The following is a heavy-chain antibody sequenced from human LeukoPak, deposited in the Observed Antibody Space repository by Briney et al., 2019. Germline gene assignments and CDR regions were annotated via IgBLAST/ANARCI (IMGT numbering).Heavy chain of an antibody. J-gene: IGHJ3*02. CDR2: IYYSGST. CDR3: ARAGGVVFDAFDI. V-gene: IGHV4-59*11. Sequence: SETLSLTCSVSGGSISSHYWSWIRQPPGKGLEWIGYIYYSGSTNYNPSLKSRVTISVDTSKNQFSLKLSSVTAADTAVYYCARAGGVVFDAFDIWGQGTMVTVSS. CDR1: GGSISSHY. D-gene: IGHD2-8*02.